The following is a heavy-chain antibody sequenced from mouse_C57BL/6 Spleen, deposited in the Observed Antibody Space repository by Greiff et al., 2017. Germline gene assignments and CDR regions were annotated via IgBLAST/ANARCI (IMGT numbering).Heavy chain of an antibody. CDR3: ARVVATENGAMDY. V-gene: IGHV1-61*01. D-gene: IGHD1-1*01. Sequence: QVQLQQPGAELVRPGSSVKLSCKASGYTFTSYWLDWVKQRPGQGLEWIGNIYPSDSETHYNQKFKDKATLTVDKSSSTAYMQLSSLTSEDSAVYHCARVVATENGAMDYWGQGTSVTVSS. J-gene: IGHJ4*01. CDR2: IYPSDSET. CDR1: GYTFTSYW.